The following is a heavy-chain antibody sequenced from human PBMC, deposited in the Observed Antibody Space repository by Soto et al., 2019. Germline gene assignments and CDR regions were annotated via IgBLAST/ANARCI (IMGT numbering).Heavy chain of an antibody. J-gene: IGHJ1*01. CDR3: AREVGATGDEYFQH. Sequence: GGSLRLSCAASGFTFSSYAMHWVRQAPGKGLEWVAVISYDGSNKYYADSVKGRFTISRDNSKNTLYLQMNSLRAEDTAVYYCAREVGATGDEYFQHWGQGTLVTVSS. CDR2: ISYDGSNK. CDR1: GFTFSSYA. D-gene: IGHD1-26*01. V-gene: IGHV3-30-3*01.